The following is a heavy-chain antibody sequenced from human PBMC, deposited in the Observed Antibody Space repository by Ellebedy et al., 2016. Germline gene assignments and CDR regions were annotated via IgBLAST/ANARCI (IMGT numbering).Heavy chain of an antibody. J-gene: IGHJ4*02. V-gene: IGHV3-33*08. Sequence: GGSLRLSCGASGFTFSSYGMHWVRQAPGKGLEWVAVIWYDGSNKYYADSVKGRFTISRDNSKNTLYLQMNSLRADDTAVSYCASVSSGWLDYWGQGTLVTVSS. CDR2: IWYDGSNK. CDR1: GFTFSSYG. CDR3: ASVSSGWLDY. D-gene: IGHD6-19*01.